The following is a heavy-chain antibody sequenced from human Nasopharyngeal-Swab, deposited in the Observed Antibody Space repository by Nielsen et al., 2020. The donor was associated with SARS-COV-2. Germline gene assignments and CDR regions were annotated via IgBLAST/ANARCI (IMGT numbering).Heavy chain of an antibody. CDR3: ARDSAVTRNGAFDI. J-gene: IGHJ3*02. CDR1: GFTFSSYS. V-gene: IGHV3-21*01. Sequence: GESLKISCSASGFTFSSYSMNWVRQAPGKGLEWVSSISSSSSYIYYADSVKGRFTISRDNAKNSLYLQMNSLRAEDTAVYYCARDSAVTRNGAFDIWGQGTMVTVSS. CDR2: ISSSSSYI. D-gene: IGHD4-17*01.